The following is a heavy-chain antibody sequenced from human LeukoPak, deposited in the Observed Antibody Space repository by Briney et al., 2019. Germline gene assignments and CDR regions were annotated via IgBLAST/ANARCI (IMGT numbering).Heavy chain of an antibody. D-gene: IGHD4-17*01. J-gene: IGHJ5*02. V-gene: IGHV4-38-2*01. CDR2: IYHTGNT. CDR1: GYSISSGYY. Sequence: PSETLSLTCVVSGYSISSGYYWGWIRQPPGKGLQWIGSIYHTGNTYYNPSLKSRVTIQLDTSKNQFSLKLTSVTAADTAVYYCSRRDYDNWFDPWGQGTLVTVSS. CDR3: SRRDYDNWFDP.